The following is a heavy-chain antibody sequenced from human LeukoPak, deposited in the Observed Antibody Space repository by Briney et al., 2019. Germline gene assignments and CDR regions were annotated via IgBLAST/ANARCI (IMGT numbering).Heavy chain of an antibody. CDR3: ARGEGSGSYNFDY. D-gene: IGHD3-10*01. J-gene: IGHJ4*02. Sequence: SCKASGGTFSSYAMHWVRQAPGKGLEWVAVISYDGSNKYYADSVKGRFTISRDNSKNTLYLQMNSLRAEDTAVYYCARGEGSGSYNFDYWGQGTLVTVSS. CDR2: ISYDGSNK. CDR1: GGTFSSYA. V-gene: IGHV3-30-3*01.